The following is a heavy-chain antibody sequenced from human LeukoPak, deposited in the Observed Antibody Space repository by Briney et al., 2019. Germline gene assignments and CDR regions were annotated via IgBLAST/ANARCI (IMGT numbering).Heavy chain of an antibody. CDR2: INPNSGGT. D-gene: IGHD1-26*01. Sequence: ASVKVSCKASGYTFTGYYMHWARQAPGQGLEWMGWINPNSGGTNYAQKFQGRVTMTRDTSISTAYMELSRLRSDDTAVYYCAREDAVGATPGGDAFDIWGQGTMVTVSS. CDR1: GYTFTGYY. CDR3: AREDAVGATPGGDAFDI. V-gene: IGHV1-2*02. J-gene: IGHJ3*02.